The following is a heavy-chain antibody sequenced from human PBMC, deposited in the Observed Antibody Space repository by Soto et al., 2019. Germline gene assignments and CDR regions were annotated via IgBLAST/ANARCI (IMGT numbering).Heavy chain of an antibody. D-gene: IGHD3-10*01. CDR2: INPNSGGT. CDR1: GYTFTGYY. V-gene: IGHV1-2*04. Sequence: ASVKVSCKASGYTFTGYYMHWVRQAPGQGLEWMGWINPNSGGTNYAQKFQGWVTMTRDTSISTAYMELGRLRSDDTAVYYCARGGDYGSGSYYNRSPYYYYGMDVWGQGTTVTVSS. J-gene: IGHJ6*02. CDR3: ARGGDYGSGSYYNRSPYYYYGMDV.